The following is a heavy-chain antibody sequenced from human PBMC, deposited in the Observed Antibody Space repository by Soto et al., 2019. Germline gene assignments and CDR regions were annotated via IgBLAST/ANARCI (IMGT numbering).Heavy chain of an antibody. D-gene: IGHD6-6*01. Sequence: GGSLRIAXAASGFGFNNYAMHLVRQAPGKGLEWVSSISTSIDATYYADSVKGRFTISRDDSKNTLYLQMNSLRAEDSAVYYCAKDRTVAARNFDYWGQGTQVTVSS. J-gene: IGHJ4*02. CDR1: GFGFNNYA. CDR2: ISTSIDAT. CDR3: AKDRTVAARNFDY. V-gene: IGHV3-23*01.